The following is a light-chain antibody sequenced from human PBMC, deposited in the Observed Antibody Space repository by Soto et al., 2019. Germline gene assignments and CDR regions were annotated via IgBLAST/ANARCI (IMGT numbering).Light chain of an antibody. CDR1: QSIGKSY. CDR3: QQYDESPRT. Sequence: VLTQSPGTVSLSPGESATLSCRASQSIGKSYLAWFQHKPGQAPRLLIYGASTRATGIPDRFRGSGSGTDFTLTVSRLESQDFAVYYCQQYDESPRTFGGGTKVEIK. V-gene: IGKV3-20*01. CDR2: GAS. J-gene: IGKJ4*01.